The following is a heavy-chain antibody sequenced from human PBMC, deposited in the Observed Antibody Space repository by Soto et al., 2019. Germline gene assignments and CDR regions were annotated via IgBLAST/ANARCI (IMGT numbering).Heavy chain of an antibody. CDR1: GFTFSSYW. CDR2: IKQDGSEK. Sequence: EVQLVESGGGLVQPGGSLRLSCAASGFTFSSYWMSWVRQAPGKGLEWVANIKQDGSEKYYVDSVKGRFTISRDNAKNSLYLQMNSLRAEDTAVYYCARSPRARSYGYPPDYWGQGTLVTVSS. D-gene: IGHD5-18*01. J-gene: IGHJ4*02. CDR3: ARSPRARSYGYPPDY. V-gene: IGHV3-7*05.